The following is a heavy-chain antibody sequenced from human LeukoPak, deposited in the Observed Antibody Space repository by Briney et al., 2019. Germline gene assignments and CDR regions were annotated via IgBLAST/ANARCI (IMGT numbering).Heavy chain of an antibody. D-gene: IGHD3-10*01. CDR2: IYYIGNT. V-gene: IGHV4-30-4*03. Sequence: SETLSLTCTVSGGSISSGDYYWSWIRQPPGKGLEWIGYIYYIGNTFYNPSLKSRVTISVDKSKNQFSLKLSSVTAADTAVYYCRVVRGESRPPFDYWGQGTLVTVSS. CDR1: GGSISSGDYY. CDR3: RVVRGESRPPFDY. J-gene: IGHJ4*02.